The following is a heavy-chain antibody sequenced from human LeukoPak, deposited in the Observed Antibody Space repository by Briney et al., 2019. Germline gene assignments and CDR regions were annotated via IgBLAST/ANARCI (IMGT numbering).Heavy chain of an antibody. CDR2: INPNSGGT. J-gene: IGHJ4*02. D-gene: IGHD3-3*01. Sequence: ASVKVSCKASGYTFTGYYMHWVRQAPGQGLEWMGRINPNSGGTNYAQKLQGRVTMTTDTSTSTAYMELRSLRSDDTAVYYCARDSDTIFGVVIIDYWGQGTLVTVTS. CDR1: GYTFTGYY. CDR3: ARDSDTIFGVVIIDY. V-gene: IGHV1-2*06.